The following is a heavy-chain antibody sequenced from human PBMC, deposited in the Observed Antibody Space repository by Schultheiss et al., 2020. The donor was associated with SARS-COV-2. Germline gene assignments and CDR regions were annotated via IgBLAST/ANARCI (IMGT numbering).Heavy chain of an antibody. D-gene: IGHD2-15*01. V-gene: IGHV3-23*01. CDR1: GFTFSSYE. J-gene: IGHJ4*02. CDR2: ISGSGGST. Sequence: GGSLRLSCAASGFTFSSYEMNWVRQAPGKGLEWVSAISGSGGSTYYADSVKGRFTISRDNSKNTLYLQMNSLRAEDTAVYYCAKDHCSGGSCGGGNSGDYWGQGTLVTVSS. CDR3: AKDHCSGGSCGGGNSGDY.